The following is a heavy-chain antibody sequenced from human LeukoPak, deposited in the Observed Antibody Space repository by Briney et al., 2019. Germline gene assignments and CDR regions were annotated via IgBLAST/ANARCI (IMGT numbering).Heavy chain of an antibody. CDR1: GGSVSSGRYY. Sequence: SETPSLTCTVSGGSVSSGRYYWSWIRQPPGKGLEGIGYIYYSESTNYNPSLKSRATISVDTSKNQFSLKLSSVPAADTAVYYCARAKNGGNEPLDYWGQGTLVTVSS. CDR2: IYYSEST. J-gene: IGHJ4*02. CDR3: ARAKNGGNEPLDY. D-gene: IGHD4-23*01. V-gene: IGHV4-61*01.